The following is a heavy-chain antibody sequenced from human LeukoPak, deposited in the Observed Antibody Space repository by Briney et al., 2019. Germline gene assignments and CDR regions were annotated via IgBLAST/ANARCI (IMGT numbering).Heavy chain of an antibody. V-gene: IGHV1-18*01. CDR2: ITPYNGNT. J-gene: IGHJ5*02. CDR1: GYTLISYG. D-gene: IGHD4-17*01. CDR3: ARLGDDYGEYFNWLDP. Sequence: ASVKVSCKASGYTLISYGINWVRHAPGQGLEWLGWITPYNGNTNYAQKFQGRFTMSTDISTNKAYMELRSLTSDDTAMYYCARLGDDYGEYFNWLDPWGQGTLVTVSS.